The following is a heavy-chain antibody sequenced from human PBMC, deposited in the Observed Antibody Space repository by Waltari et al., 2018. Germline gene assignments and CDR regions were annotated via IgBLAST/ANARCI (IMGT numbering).Heavy chain of an antibody. CDR3: ARGTIELAP. CDR2: IYYSGST. J-gene: IGHJ5*02. V-gene: IGHV4-59*01. Sequence: QVQLQESGPGLVKPSETLSLTCTVPGGSISSYYWSWIRQPPGKGLEWIGYIYYSGSTNYNPSLKSRVTISVDTSKNQFSLKLSSVTAADTAVYYCARGTIELAPWGQGTLVTVSS. D-gene: IGHD1-1*01. CDR1: GGSISSYY.